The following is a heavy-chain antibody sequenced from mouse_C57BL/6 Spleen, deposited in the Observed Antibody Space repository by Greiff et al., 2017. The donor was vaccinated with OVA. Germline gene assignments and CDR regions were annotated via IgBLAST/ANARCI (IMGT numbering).Heavy chain of an antibody. CDR2: ISSGSGTI. CDR1: GFTFSDYG. V-gene: IGHV5-17*01. CDR3: ASTRKIYAMDY. D-gene: IGHD1-1*01. J-gene: IGHJ4*01. Sequence: EVKLVESGGGLVKPGGSLKLSCAASGFTFSDYGMHWVRQAPEKGLEWVAYISSGSGTIYYADTVKGRFTISKDNAKNTLFLQMSSLRASDTAMYYCASTRKIYAMDYWGQGTSVTVSS.